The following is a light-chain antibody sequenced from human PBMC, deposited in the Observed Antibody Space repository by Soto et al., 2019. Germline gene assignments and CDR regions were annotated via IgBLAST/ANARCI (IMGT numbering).Light chain of an antibody. Sequence: DIQMTQSPSSLSAFVGDRVTITCRASQSINTFLNWYQQKPGKAPKLLIYAASSLQSEVPSRFSGSGSGTDFTLTISSLQPEDFATYYCQQTYSFPLAFGPGTKVDIK. CDR2: AAS. V-gene: IGKV1-39*01. CDR1: QSINTF. J-gene: IGKJ3*01. CDR3: QQTYSFPLA.